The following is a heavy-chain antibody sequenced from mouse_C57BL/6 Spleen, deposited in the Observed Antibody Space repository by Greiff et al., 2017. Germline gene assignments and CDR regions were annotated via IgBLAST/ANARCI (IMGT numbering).Heavy chain of an antibody. V-gene: IGHV1-55*01. J-gene: IGHJ3*01. CDR3: ARWDGSSLLFAY. D-gene: IGHD1-1*01. CDR2: IYPGSGST. Sequence: VQLQQPGAELVKPGASVKMSCKASGYTFTSYWITWVKQRPGQGLEWIGDIYPGSGSTNYNEKFKSKATLTVDTSSSTAYMQLSSLTSEDSAVYYCARWDGSSLLFAYWGQGTLVTVSA. CDR1: GYTFTSYW.